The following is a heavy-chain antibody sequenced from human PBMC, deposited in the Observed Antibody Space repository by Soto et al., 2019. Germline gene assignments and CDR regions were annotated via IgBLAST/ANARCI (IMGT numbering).Heavy chain of an antibody. J-gene: IGHJ5*02. CDR1: GGSISSYY. Sequence: QVQLQESGPGLVKPSETLSLTCTVSGGSISSYYWSWIRQPPGKGLEWIGYIYYSGSTNYNPSLKSRFTISVDTTTNQFSLKLSSVTAADTAVYYCARGLGSSGWMGRSWFDPWGQGTLVTVSS. CDR2: IYYSGST. CDR3: ARGLGSSGWMGRSWFDP. D-gene: IGHD6-19*01. V-gene: IGHV4-59*01.